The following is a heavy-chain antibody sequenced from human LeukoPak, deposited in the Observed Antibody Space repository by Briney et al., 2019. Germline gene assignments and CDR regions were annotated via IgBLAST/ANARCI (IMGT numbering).Heavy chain of an antibody. D-gene: IGHD6-6*01. Sequence: QSGGSLRLSCAASGFSFSSYGMTWVRQAPGKGLEWVSSISGSGGEIHYADSVKGRFTISRDNSKNTMYLQMNSLRDEDTAVFYCAKGGPFSTSSQKYFDPWGQGSLVIVS. J-gene: IGHJ5*02. V-gene: IGHV3-23*01. CDR1: GFSFSSYG. CDR3: AKGGPFSTSSQKYFDP. CDR2: ISGSGGEI.